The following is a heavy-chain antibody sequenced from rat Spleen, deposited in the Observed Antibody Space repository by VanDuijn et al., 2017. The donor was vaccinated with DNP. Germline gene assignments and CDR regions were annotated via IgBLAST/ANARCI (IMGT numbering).Heavy chain of an antibody. CDR1: GFSLTSSS. CDR2: VWYDGDT. D-gene: IGHD1-1*01. J-gene: IGHJ3*01. Sequence: QVQLRESGPGLVQPSETLSLTCTVSGFSLTSSSVSWVRQPSGKRPEWMGRVWYDGDTAYNSALRSRLRFSRDTAKNQVFLKMNSMQTDDTGTYYCIRDGGGNWFAHWGQGTLVTVST. V-gene: IGHV2-63*01. CDR3: IRDGGGNWFAH.